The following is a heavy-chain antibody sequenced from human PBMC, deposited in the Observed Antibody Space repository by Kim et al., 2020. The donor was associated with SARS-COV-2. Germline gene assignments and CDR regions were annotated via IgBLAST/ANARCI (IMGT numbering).Heavy chain of an antibody. CDR2: INHSGST. CDR3: ARGGGALLFYYYYGMDV. V-gene: IGHV4-34*01. Sequence: SETLSLTCAVYGGSFSGYYWSWIRQPPGKGLEWIGEINHSGSTNYNPSLKSRVTISVDTSKNQFSLKLSSVTAADTAVYYCARGGGALLFYYYYGMDVWGQGTTVTVSS. J-gene: IGHJ6*02. D-gene: IGHD1-26*01. CDR1: GGSFSGYY.